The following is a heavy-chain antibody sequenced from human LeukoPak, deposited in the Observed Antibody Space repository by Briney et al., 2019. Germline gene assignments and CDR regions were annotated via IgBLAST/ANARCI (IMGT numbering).Heavy chain of an antibody. J-gene: IGHJ1*01. D-gene: IGHD2-15*01. CDR2: ISGSGGST. CDR3: ANVVVVAATHADYFQH. V-gene: IGHV3-23*01. Sequence: GGSLRLSCAASGFTFSSYAMSWVRQAPGKGLEWVSAISGSGGSTYYADSVKGRFTNSRDNSKNTLYLQMNSLRAEDTAVYYCANVVVVAATHADYFQHWGQGTLVTVSS. CDR1: GFTFSSYA.